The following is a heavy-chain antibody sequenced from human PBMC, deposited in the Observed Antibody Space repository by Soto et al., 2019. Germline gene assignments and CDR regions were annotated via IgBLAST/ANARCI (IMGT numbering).Heavy chain of an antibody. J-gene: IGHJ3*02. V-gene: IGHV3-53*01. CDR3: ARDGRGYSTGPLDYAFDI. CDR2: IYSGGST. Sequence: GGSLRLSCAASGFTVSSNYMSWVRQAPGKGLEWVSVIYSGGSTYYADSVKGRFTISRDNSKNTLYLQMNSLRAEDTAVYYCARDGRGYSTGPLDYAFDIWGQGTMVTVSS. D-gene: IGHD5-18*01. CDR1: GFTVSSNY.